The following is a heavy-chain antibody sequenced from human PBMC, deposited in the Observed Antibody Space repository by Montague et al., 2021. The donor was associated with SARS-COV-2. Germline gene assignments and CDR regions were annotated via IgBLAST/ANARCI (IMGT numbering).Heavy chain of an antibody. CDR1: GFTVSSNY. CDR3: ARDHGSGWFTFDY. J-gene: IGHJ4*02. CDR2: IYSGGST. D-gene: IGHD6-19*01. V-gene: IGHV3-53*04. Sequence: SLRLSCAASGFTVSSNYVSWVRQAPGKGLEWVSVIYSGGSTYYADSVKGRFTISRHNSKNTLYLQMNSLRAEDTAVYYCARDHGSGWFTFDYWGQGTLVTVSS.